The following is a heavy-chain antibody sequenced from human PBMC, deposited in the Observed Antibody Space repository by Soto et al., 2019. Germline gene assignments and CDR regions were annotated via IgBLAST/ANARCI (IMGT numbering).Heavy chain of an antibody. D-gene: IGHD4-17*01. J-gene: IGHJ4*02. CDR1: GFSFSSYN. V-gene: IGHV3-21*01. Sequence: GGSLRLSCAASGFSFSSYNMNWVRQSPGKGLEWVSSISLSGTYTYYADSVKGRFTVSRDNAKDSLYLQMSNLGAEDTAVYYCAKALNDYSDYDYWGQGALVTVSS. CDR2: ISLSGTYT. CDR3: AKALNDYSDYDY.